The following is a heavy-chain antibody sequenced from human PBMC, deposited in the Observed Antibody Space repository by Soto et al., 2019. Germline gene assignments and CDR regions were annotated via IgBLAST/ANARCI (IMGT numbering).Heavy chain of an antibody. J-gene: IGHJ4*02. V-gene: IGHV3-23*01. D-gene: IGHD6-13*01. CDR3: AKLLSGGGTRRPIDYFDY. Sequence: EVQLLDSGGGLVRPGGSLRLSCAASGFTFNTYPMSWVRQSPGKGREWVSAISTSGGSTYSADSVKGRFTISRDNPKNTVLLQMNSLRAEDTAVYYFAKLLSGGGTRRPIDYFDYWGQGTLVTVSS. CDR2: ISTSGGST. CDR1: GFTFNTYP.